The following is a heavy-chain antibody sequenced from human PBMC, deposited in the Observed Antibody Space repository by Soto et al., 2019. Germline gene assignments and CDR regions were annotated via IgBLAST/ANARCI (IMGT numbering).Heavy chain of an antibody. V-gene: IGHV3-33*01. CDR3: PRERDAFDI. CDR1: GFTFSSCG. J-gene: IGHJ3*02. CDR2: IWYDGSNK. Sequence: QVQLVESGGGVVQPGRSLRLSCAASGFTFSSCGMHWVRQSPGKGLEWVAVIWYDGSNKYYADSVKGRFTISRDNSKNTLYLQMNSLRAEDTAVYYCPRERDAFDIWGQGTMVTVSS.